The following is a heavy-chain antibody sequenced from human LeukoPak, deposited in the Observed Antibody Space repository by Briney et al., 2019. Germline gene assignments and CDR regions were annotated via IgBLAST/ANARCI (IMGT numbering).Heavy chain of an antibody. V-gene: IGHV7-4-1*01. CDR3: ATALYGSGSYYKAYMDV. CDR2: INTNTGNP. D-gene: IGHD3-10*01. CDR1: GYTFTNYA. J-gene: IGHJ6*03. Sequence: ASVKVSCKASGYTFTNYAMNWVRQAPGQGLEWMGWINTNTGNPTYAQGFTGRFVFSLDASVSTAYLQIRRLKAEDTAVYYCATALYGSGSYYKAYMDVWGKGTTVTISS.